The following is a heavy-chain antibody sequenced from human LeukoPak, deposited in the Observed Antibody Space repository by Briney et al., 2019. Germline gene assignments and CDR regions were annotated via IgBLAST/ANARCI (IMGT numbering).Heavy chain of an antibody. D-gene: IGHD5-18*01. V-gene: IGHV4-39*07. CDR2: IYYSGST. CDR1: GGSISSSSYY. J-gene: IGHJ5*02. CDR3: ARARSSGYSYGINWFDP. Sequence: SETLSLTCTVSGGSISSSSYYWGWIRQPPGKGLEWIGRIYYSGSTYYNPSLKSRVTISVDTCKNQFSLKLSSVTAADTAVYYCARARSSGYSYGINWFDPWGQGTLVTVSS.